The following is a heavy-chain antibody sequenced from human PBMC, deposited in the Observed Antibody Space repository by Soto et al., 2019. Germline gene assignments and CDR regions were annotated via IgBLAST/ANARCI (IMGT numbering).Heavy chain of an antibody. Sequence: PSETLSLTCAVYGGSFSGYYWSWIRQPPGKGLEWIGEINHSGSTNYNPSLKSRVTISVDTSKNQFSLKLSSVTAADTAVYYCAKLYGSGSYPIDYWGQGTLVPVSS. V-gene: IGHV4-34*01. CDR2: INHSGST. J-gene: IGHJ4*02. CDR1: GGSFSGYY. CDR3: AKLYGSGSYPIDY. D-gene: IGHD3-10*01.